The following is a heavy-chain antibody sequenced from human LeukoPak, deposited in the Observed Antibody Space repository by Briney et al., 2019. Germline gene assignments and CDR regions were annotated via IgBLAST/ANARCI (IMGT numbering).Heavy chain of an antibody. CDR3: ARVNNDFWSGYYSFDY. CDR1: GYTFTNYD. Sequence: ASVNVSCKASGYTFTNYDINWVRQATGQGLEWMGWMNPNSGNTGYAQKFQGRVTMTGNTSTSTAYMELTSLRSEDTAVYYCARVNNDFWSGYYSFDYWGQGALVTVSS. J-gene: IGHJ4*02. V-gene: IGHV1-8*01. CDR2: MNPNSGNT. D-gene: IGHD3-3*01.